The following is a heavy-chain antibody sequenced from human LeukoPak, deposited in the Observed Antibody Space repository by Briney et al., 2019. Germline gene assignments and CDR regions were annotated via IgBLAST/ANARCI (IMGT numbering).Heavy chain of an antibody. V-gene: IGHV4-4*09. CDR1: GGSISSYY. J-gene: IGHJ2*01. CDR2: IYTSGST. Sequence: SETLFLTCTVSGGSISSYYWSWIRQPPGKGLEWIGYIYTSGSTNYNPSLKSRVTISVDTSKNQFSLKLSSVTAADTAVYYCARHAGFSVWYFDLWGRGTLVTVSS. D-gene: IGHD5/OR15-5a*01. CDR3: ARHAGFSVWYFDL.